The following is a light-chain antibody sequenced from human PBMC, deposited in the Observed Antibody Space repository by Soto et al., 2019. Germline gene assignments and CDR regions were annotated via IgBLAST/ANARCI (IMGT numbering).Light chain of an antibody. J-gene: IGKJ1*01. CDR3: QQYDMSPPT. CDR2: GVS. Sequence: EIVLAQSPGTLSLSPGERATLSCRARQPISSHNYLAWYQQKSGQAPRLLIYGVSTRATGVPDRFSGSGSGPDFTLTVSRLEPEDFAVYYCQQYDMSPPTFGQGTKVDIK. V-gene: IGKV3-20*01. CDR1: QPISSHNY.